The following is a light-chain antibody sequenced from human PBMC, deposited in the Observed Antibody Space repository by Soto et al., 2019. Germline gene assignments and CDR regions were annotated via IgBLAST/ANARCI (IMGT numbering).Light chain of an antibody. CDR3: SSYTRSSTLYV. Sequence: QSALTQPASVSGSPGQSITISCTGTSSDVGGYNYVSWYQQHPGKAPKLIIYDVSNRPSGVSNRFSGSKSGNTASLTISGLQAEDEADYYCSSYTRSSTLYVFGTGTKVTV. V-gene: IGLV2-14*01. CDR1: SSDVGGYNY. CDR2: DVS. J-gene: IGLJ1*01.